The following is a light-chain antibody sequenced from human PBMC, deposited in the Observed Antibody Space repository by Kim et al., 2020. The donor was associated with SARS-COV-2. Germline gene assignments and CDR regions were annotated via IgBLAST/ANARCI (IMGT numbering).Light chain of an antibody. V-gene: IGLV3-21*04. CDR1: NIGSKS. J-gene: IGLJ3*02. CDR3: QVWDSSSDRGV. Sequence: APGKTARITCGGNNIGSKSVHWYQQQPGQAPVLVIYYDSDRPSGIPERFSGSNSGNTATLTISRVEAGDEADYYCQVWDSSSDRGVFGGGTQLTVL. CDR2: YDS.